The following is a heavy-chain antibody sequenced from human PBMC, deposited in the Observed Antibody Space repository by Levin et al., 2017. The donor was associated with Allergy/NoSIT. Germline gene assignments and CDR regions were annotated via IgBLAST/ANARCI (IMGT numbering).Heavy chain of an antibody. CDR1: RFTFSSYW. Sequence: GGSLRLSCAASRFTFSSYWLHWVRQAPGKGLVWVSRINSDGSSTAYADSVKGRFTISRDNAKNTLYLQMNSLRADDTAVYYCAGESRSAFGIWGQGTMVTVSS. V-gene: IGHV3-74*01. D-gene: IGHD6-13*01. CDR3: AGESRSAFGI. CDR2: INSDGSST. J-gene: IGHJ3*02.